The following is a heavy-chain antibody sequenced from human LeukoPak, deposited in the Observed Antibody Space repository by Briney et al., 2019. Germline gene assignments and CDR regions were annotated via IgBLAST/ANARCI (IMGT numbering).Heavy chain of an antibody. CDR1: GFTFSSYA. CDR3: SVVPAAIPDWFDP. CDR2: ISGSGGST. J-gene: IGHJ5*02. D-gene: IGHD2-2*02. Sequence: GGSLRLSCAASGFTFSSYAMSWVRQAPGKGLEWVSAISGSGGSTYYADSVKGRFTISRDNSKNTLYLQMNSLRAEDTAVYYCSVVPAAIPDWFDPWGQGTLVTVSS. V-gene: IGHV3-23*01.